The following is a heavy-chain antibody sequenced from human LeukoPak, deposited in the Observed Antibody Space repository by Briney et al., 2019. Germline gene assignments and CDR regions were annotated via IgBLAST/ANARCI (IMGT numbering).Heavy chain of an antibody. CDR2: IKQDGSEK. CDR3: ASGKIAATKYYSDY. CDR1: GFTFSSYA. J-gene: IGHJ4*02. V-gene: IGHV3-7*01. Sequence: PGRSLRLSCAASGFTFSSYAMHWVRQAPGKGLAWVANIKQDGSEKYYVDSVKGRFTISRDNAKNSLYLQMNSLRAEDTAVYYCASGKIAATKYYSDYWGQGTLVTVSS. D-gene: IGHD6-13*01.